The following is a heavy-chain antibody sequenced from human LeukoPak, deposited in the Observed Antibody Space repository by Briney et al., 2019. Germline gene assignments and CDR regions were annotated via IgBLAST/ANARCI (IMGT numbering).Heavy chain of an antibody. V-gene: IGHV3-30*02. D-gene: IGHD3-3*01. J-gene: IGHJ4*02. CDR3: AKDRITIFGVVRAPVDY. CDR1: GFTFSSYG. Sequence: GGSLRLSCVASGFTFSSYGIHWVRQAPGKGLEWVAFIRYDGIDKYYADSVKGRFTISRDNSKNTLFLQMNSLRPEDTAVYYCAKDRITIFGVVRAPVDYWGQGTLVTVSS. CDR2: IRYDGIDK.